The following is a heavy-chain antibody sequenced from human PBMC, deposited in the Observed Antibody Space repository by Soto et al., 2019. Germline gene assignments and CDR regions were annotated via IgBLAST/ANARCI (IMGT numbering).Heavy chain of an antibody. Sequence: GGSLRLSCAASGFTFSSYEMNWVRQAPGKGLEWVSYISSSGSIIYYADSVKGRFTITRDNAKNSLDLQMNSLRAEDTAVYYCARGVLYYYDSSGYPHWFDPWGQGTLVTVSS. J-gene: IGHJ5*02. CDR1: GFTFSSYE. CDR3: ARGVLYYYDSSGYPHWFDP. V-gene: IGHV3-48*03. D-gene: IGHD3-22*01. CDR2: ISSSGSII.